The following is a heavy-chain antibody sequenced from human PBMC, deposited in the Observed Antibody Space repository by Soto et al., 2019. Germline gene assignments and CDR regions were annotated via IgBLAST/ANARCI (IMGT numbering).Heavy chain of an antibody. D-gene: IGHD2-2*01. J-gene: IGHJ4*02. Sequence: GPVKVSCKASGYTFTSYYMHWVRQAPGQGLEWMGIINPSGGSTSYAQKFQGRVTMTRDTSTSTVYMELSSLRSEDTAVYYCARDGWRGGYCLSTSCPGSNDYWGQGTLVTVCS. CDR1: GYTFTSYY. V-gene: IGHV1-46*01. CDR2: INPSGGST. CDR3: ARDGWRGGYCLSTSCPGSNDY.